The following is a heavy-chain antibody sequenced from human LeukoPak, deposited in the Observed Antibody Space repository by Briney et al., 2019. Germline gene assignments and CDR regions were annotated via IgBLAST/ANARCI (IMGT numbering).Heavy chain of an antibody. V-gene: IGHV3-23*01. Sequence: PGGSLRLSCAASGFTFSSYAMSWVRQAPGKGLEWVSAISGSGGSTYYADSVKGRFTISRDNSKNTLYLQMNSLRAEDTAVYYCAKIKPDGYSYGYGRFDYWGQGTLVTVSS. CDR3: AKIKPDGYSYGYGRFDY. CDR2: ISGSGGST. CDR1: GFTFSSYA. J-gene: IGHJ4*02. D-gene: IGHD5-18*01.